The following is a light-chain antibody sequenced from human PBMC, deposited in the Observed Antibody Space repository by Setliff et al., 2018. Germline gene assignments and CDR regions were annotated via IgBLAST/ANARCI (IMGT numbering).Light chain of an antibody. J-gene: IGLJ1*01. Sequence: SVLTQPASVSGSPGQSITISCTGTSSDVGTSYNYVSWYQQHPGKAPKLMIYDVNKRPSGVSNRFSGSKSGNTASLTISGLQPEDEADYYCCSYTSSETYVFGIGTRSPS. CDR2: DVN. CDR1: SSDVGTSYNY. V-gene: IGLV2-14*03. CDR3: CSYTSSETYV.